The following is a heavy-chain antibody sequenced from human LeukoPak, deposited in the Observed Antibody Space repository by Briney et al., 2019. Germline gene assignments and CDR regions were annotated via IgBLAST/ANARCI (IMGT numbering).Heavy chain of an antibody. V-gene: IGHV1-69*05. D-gene: IGHD5-18*01. CDR2: IIPIFGTA. CDR1: GGTFSSYA. Sequence: SVKVSCKASGGTFSSYAISWVRQAPGQGHEWMGGIIPIFGTANYAQKFQGRVTITTDESTSTAYMELSSLRSEDTAVYYCARSSRYSYGLGSYYFDYWGQGTLVTVSS. J-gene: IGHJ4*02. CDR3: ARSSRYSYGLGSYYFDY.